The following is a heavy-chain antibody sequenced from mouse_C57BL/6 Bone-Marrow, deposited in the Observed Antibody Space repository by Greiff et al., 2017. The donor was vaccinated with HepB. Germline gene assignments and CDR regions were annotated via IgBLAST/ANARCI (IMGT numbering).Heavy chain of an antibody. V-gene: IGHV1-81*01. CDR3: ARLLLRDY. Sequence: VQLQQSGAELARPGASVKLSCKASGYTFTSYGISWVKQRTGQGLEWIGEIYPRSGNTYYNEKFKGKATLTADKSSSTAYMELRSLTSEDSAVYFCARLLLRDYWGQGTTLTVSS. J-gene: IGHJ2*01. CDR1: GYTFTSYG. CDR2: IYPRSGNT. D-gene: IGHD1-1*01.